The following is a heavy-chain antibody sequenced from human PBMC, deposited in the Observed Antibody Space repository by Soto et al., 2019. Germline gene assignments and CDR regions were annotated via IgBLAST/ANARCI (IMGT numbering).Heavy chain of an antibody. Sequence: HPGGSLRLSCAASGFTFSSYGMHWVRQAPGKGLEWVAVIWYDGSNKYYADSVKGRFTISRDNSKNTLYLQMNSLRAEDTAVYYCARPGTTYYYYYGMDVWGQGTTVTVSS. J-gene: IGHJ6*02. V-gene: IGHV3-33*01. CDR2: IWYDGSNK. D-gene: IGHD4-17*01. CDR3: ARPGTTYYYYYGMDV. CDR1: GFTFSSYG.